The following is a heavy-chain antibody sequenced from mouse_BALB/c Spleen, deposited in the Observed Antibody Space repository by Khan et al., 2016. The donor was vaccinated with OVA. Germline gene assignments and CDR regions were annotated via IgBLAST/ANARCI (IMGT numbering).Heavy chain of an antibody. D-gene: IGHD2-12*01. V-gene: IGHV3-8*02. Sequence: EVQLQESGPSLVKPSQTLSLTCSVTGDSITSGYWSWIRKFPGNKLEYMGYMIYTGYTDYNPSLKSRLAITRHTSKNQYYLQLNSVTNEDTATYYCARSAYRDAFAYWGQATLVTVSA. CDR1: GDSITSGY. CDR3: ARSAYRDAFAY. J-gene: IGHJ3*01. CDR2: MIYTGYT.